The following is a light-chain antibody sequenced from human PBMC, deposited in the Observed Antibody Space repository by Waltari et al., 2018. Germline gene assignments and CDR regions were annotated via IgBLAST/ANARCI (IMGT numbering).Light chain of an antibody. CDR2: YDD. V-gene: IGLV3-21*04. CDR1: NIGDKR. Sequence: SYVLTQPPSVSVAPGKPAKITCGGNNIGDKRVHWYQQKPGQAPVLVIYYDDDRPSGIPERFSGSNSGSTAALTISRVEAGDEADYYCQVWDTSSDHWVFGGGTELTVL. J-gene: IGLJ3*02. CDR3: QVWDTSSDHWV.